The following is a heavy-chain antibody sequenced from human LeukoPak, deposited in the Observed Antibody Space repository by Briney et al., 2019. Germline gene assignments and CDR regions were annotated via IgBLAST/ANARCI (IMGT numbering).Heavy chain of an antibody. D-gene: IGHD3-16*01. J-gene: IGHJ4*02. CDR1: GFNFNTYA. CDR3: TRVGGFQLPKFDY. Sequence: GGSLRLSCAASGFNFNTYAMNWVRQAPGKGLEWIPYISSSSSTIYYADSVRGRFSISRDNAKNSVYLEMNSPGDEDTAFYYCTRVGGFQLPKFDYWGRGTLVTVSS. V-gene: IGHV3-48*02. CDR2: ISSSSSTI.